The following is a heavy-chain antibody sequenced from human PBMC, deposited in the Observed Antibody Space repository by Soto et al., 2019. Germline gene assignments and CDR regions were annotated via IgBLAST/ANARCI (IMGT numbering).Heavy chain of an antibody. CDR3: AREIGNRLPYGPVDY. CDR2: IGKTGSDI. D-gene: IGHD3-10*01. V-gene: IGHV3-11*01. Sequence: GGSLRFSCAASGFTLSGYYMTWMRQTPGKGLEWVSFIGKTGSDIHYADSVEGRFTISRDNAKNSLYLQMNSLRAEDTAVYYCAREIGNRLPYGPVDYWGQGTLVTVSS. J-gene: IGHJ4*02. CDR1: GFTLSGYY.